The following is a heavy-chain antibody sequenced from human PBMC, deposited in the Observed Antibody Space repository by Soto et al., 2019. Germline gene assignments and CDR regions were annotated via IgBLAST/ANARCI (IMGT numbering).Heavy chain of an antibody. V-gene: IGHV1-69*13. J-gene: IGHJ4*02. Sequence: VKVSCKASGGTFSSYAMNCVRQAPGQGLEWMGGFIPIFGTANYAQKFQGRVTITADESTSTAYMELSSLRSEDTAVYYCARDRRYYGSGSYYNGIDYWGQGTLVTVSS. CDR3: ARDRRYYGSGSYYNGIDY. CDR2: FIPIFGTA. D-gene: IGHD3-10*01. CDR1: GGTFSSYA.